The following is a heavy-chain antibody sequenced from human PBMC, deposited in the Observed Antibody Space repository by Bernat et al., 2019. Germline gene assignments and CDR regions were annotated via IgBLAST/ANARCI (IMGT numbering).Heavy chain of an antibody. CDR2: IYSGGSGGST. CDR3: AKGLRLSKPFDY. CDR1: GFTVSSNY. Sequence: EVQLVESGGGLIQPGGSLRLSCAASGFTVSSNYMSWVRQAPGKGLEWVSVIYSGGSGGSTYYADSVKGRFTISRDNSKNTLYLQMNSLRAEDTAVYYCAKGLRLSKPFDYWGQGTLVTVSS. V-gene: IGHV3-53*01. D-gene: IGHD3-3*01. J-gene: IGHJ4*02.